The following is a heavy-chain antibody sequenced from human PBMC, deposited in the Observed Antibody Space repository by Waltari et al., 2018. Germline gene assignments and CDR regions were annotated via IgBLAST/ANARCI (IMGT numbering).Heavy chain of an antibody. J-gene: IGHJ5*02. CDR2: IYTSGST. Sequence: QVQLQESGPGLVKPSETLSLTCTVSGGSISSYYWSWIRQPAGKGLEWIVRIYTSGSTNYNPSLKSRVTMSVDTSKNQFSLKLSSVTAADTAVYYCARDVYSSGWEGDWFDPWGQGTLVTVSS. D-gene: IGHD6-19*01. CDR1: GGSISSYY. CDR3: ARDVYSSGWEGDWFDP. V-gene: IGHV4-4*07.